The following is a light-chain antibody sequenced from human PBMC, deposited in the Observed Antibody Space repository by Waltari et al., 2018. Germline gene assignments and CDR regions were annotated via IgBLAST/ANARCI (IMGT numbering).Light chain of an antibody. J-gene: IGKJ1*01. CDR3: QQYNNWPPWT. CDR2: GAS. V-gene: IGKV3-15*01. CDR1: QSVSRN. Sequence: EIVMTQSPATLSVSPGERATLSCRASQSVSRNLAGYQQKPGQAARLSIYGASTRATGIPARFSGSGSGTEFTLTISSLQSEDFAVYYCQQYNNWPPWTFGQGTKVEIK.